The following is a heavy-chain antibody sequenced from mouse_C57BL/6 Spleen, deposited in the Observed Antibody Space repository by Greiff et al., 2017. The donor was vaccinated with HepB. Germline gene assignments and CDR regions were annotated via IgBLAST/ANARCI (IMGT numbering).Heavy chain of an antibody. J-gene: IGHJ1*03. D-gene: IGHD1-1*01. Sequence: DVMLVESGGGLVKPGGSLKLSCAASGFTFSDYGMHWVRQAPEKGLEWVAYISSGSSTIYYADTVKGRFTISRDNAKNTLFLQMTSLRSEDTAMYYCARDYGSSYSYWYFDVWGTGTTVTVSS. V-gene: IGHV5-17*01. CDR3: ARDYGSSYSYWYFDV. CDR2: ISSGSSTI. CDR1: GFTFSDYG.